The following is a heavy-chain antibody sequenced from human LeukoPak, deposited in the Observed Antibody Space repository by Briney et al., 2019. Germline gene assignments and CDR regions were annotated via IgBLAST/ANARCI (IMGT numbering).Heavy chain of an antibody. V-gene: IGHV4-39*01. D-gene: IGHD2-8*01. CDR1: GGSISSGGYY. Sequence: PSETLSLTCAVSGGSISSGGYYWGWIRQPPGKGLEWIGSIYYSGSTYYNPSLKSRVTISVDTSKNQFSLKLSSVTAADTAVYYCARHPQDGTNGVSETNFDYWGQGTLVTVSS. J-gene: IGHJ4*02. CDR3: ARHPQDGTNGVSETNFDY. CDR2: IYYSGST.